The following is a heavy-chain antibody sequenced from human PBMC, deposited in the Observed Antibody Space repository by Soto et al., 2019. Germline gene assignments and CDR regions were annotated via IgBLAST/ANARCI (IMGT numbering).Heavy chain of an antibody. D-gene: IGHD2-15*01. Sequence: QVQLVESGGGVVQPGRSLRLSCAASGFTFSNYAMHWVRQAPGKGLEWVAVISSDGSNEYYAGSVKGRFTISRDNSKNTLYLQMSSLRAEDTAVYYWARFKGCSGSSFYPYFDYWGQGTLVTVSS. CDR1: GFTFSNYA. CDR2: ISSDGSNE. V-gene: IGHV3-30-3*01. J-gene: IGHJ4*02. CDR3: ARFKGCSGSSFYPYFDY.